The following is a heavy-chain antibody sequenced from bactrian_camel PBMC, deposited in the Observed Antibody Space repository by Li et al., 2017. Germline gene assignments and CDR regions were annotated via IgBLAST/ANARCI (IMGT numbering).Heavy chain of an antibody. Sequence: VQLVESGGGSVQAGGSLRLSCAASGYTDSTNCVAWFRQAPGKEREWVASIYTGRNVTYYAAVVKGRFTVSQNYAKNIVYLQMNSLNAEVTAMYYCASHTGRRASCNVLSVYEDGSWGQGTQVTVS. J-gene: IGHJ4*01. CDR2: IYTGRNVT. CDR1: GYTDSTNC. D-gene: IGHD6*01. V-gene: IGHV3S1*01. CDR3: ASHTGRRASCNVLSVYEDGS.